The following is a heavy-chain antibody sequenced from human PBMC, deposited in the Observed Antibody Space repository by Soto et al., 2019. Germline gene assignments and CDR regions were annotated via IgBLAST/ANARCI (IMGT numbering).Heavy chain of an antibody. D-gene: IGHD3-22*01. CDR1: GGSFSGHS. V-gene: IGHV4-34*01. CDR2: INHSGRV. CDR3: STRAYDTNGYYRFDP. Sequence: SETLSLTCAVYGGSFSGHSWTWIRQSPGKGLEWIGDINHSGRVNYSPSLKSRVTISPDTSKNQFSLTLSAVTAADTAMYYCSTRAYDTNGYYRFDPWGQGTLVTVSS. J-gene: IGHJ5*01.